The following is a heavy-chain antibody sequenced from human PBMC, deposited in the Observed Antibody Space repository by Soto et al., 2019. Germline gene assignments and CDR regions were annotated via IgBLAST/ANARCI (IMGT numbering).Heavy chain of an antibody. CDR3: ARQRSCGSGSCYPDY. D-gene: IGHD2-15*01. V-gene: IGHV5-51*01. CDR2: IYPGDSDT. CDR1: GYSFTTYW. J-gene: IGHJ4*02. Sequence: PGESLKISCKGSGYSFTTYWVGWVRQMPGKGLEWMGIIYPGDSDTRYSPSFQGQVTISADKSNNTAYLQWSSLKASDSAMYYCARQRSCGSGSCYPDYWGQGTMVSVSS.